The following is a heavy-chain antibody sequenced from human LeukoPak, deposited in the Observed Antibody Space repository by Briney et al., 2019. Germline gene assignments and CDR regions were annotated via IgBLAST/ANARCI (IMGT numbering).Heavy chain of an antibody. CDR1: GGTFSSYA. CDR3: ARDYMGYGGKGMTD. J-gene: IGHJ4*02. CDR2: IIPIFGTA. Sequence: SSVKVSCKASGGTFSSYAISWVRQAPGQGLEWMGGIIPIFGTANYAQKFQGRVTITTDESTSTAYMKLSSLRSEDAAVYYCARDYMGYGGKGMTDWGQGTLVTVSS. D-gene: IGHD4-23*01. V-gene: IGHV1-69*05.